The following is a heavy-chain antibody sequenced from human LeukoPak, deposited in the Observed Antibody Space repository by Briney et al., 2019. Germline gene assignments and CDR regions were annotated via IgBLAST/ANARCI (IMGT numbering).Heavy chain of an antibody. CDR2: IYPGDSDT. V-gene: IGHV5-51*01. Sequence: GESLKISCKGSGYSFTSYWIGWVSQMPGKGLEWMGIIYPGDSDTRYSPSFQGQVTISADKSISTAYLQWSSLKASDTAMYYCARFYSQYYDSSGYYFDYWGQGTLVTVSS. CDR1: GYSFTSYW. J-gene: IGHJ4*02. D-gene: IGHD3-22*01. CDR3: ARFYSQYYDSSGYYFDY.